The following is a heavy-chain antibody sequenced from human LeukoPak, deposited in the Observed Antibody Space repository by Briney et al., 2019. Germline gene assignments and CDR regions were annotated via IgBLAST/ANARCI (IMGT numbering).Heavy chain of an antibody. J-gene: IGHJ4*02. CDR2: IWYDGSEK. D-gene: IGHD1-26*01. V-gene: IGHV3-33*03. Sequence: GGSLRLSCVASGFTFSNYGMHWVRQAPGKGLEWVAVIWYDGSEKYYADSVKGRFTISRDNAKNSLYLQMNSLRAEDTAVYYCARGIVGAYYFDYWGQGTLVTVSS. CDR3: ARGIVGAYYFDY. CDR1: GFTFSNYG.